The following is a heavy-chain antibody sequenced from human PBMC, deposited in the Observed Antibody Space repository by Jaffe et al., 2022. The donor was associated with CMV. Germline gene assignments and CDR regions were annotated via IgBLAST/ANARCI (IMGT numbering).Heavy chain of an antibody. Sequence: EVQLVESGGGLVQPGGSLRLSCAASGFTFSSYAMSWVRQAPGKGLEWVSAISGSGGSTYYADSVKGRFTISRDNSKNTLYLQMNSLRAEDTAVYYCAKEGPLLRDVGLGAFDIWGQGTMVTVSS. J-gene: IGHJ3*02. CDR2: ISGSGGST. CDR3: AKEGPLLRDVGLGAFDI. D-gene: IGHD1-26*01. CDR1: GFTFSSYA. V-gene: IGHV3-23*04.